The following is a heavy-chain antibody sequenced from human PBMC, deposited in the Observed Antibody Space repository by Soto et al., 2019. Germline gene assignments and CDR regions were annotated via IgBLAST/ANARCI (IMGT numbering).Heavy chain of an antibody. Sequence: QVQLVQSGAEVKKPGSSVKVSCKASGGNFSRNIISWVRQAPGQGLECMGRIIPFLSIANYAQKFQGRVTXTADKSTSTAYMELSSLSSEDTAVYYCATTDDYGDYRPFDYWGQGTLVTVSS. CDR3: ATTDDYGDYRPFDY. J-gene: IGHJ4*02. D-gene: IGHD4-17*01. CDR1: GGNFSRNI. V-gene: IGHV1-69*02. CDR2: IIPFLSIA.